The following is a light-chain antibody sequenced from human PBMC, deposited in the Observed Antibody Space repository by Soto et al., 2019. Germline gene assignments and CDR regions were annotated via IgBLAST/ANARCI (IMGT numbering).Light chain of an antibody. CDR3: QQYNHWFIT. J-gene: IGKJ5*01. CDR2: GAS. Sequence: EMVSAQSPCSLSVSPGEKTTVSCRASQSVSSNLAWYQQKPGQAPRLLIYGASTRATGIPARFSGCRSGNDLPVTTTIPAFLHFPASYRQQYNHWFITIGQGTRLEIK. V-gene: IGKV3-15*01. CDR1: QSVSSN.